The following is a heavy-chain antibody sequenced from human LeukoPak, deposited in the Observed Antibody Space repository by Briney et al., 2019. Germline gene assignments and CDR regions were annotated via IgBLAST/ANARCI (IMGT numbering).Heavy chain of an antibody. J-gene: IGHJ5*02. D-gene: IGHD3-22*01. CDR2: INPNSGGT. Sequence: ASVKVSCKASGYTFTGYYMHWVRQAPGQGLEWMGWINPNSGGTNYAQKFQGRVTMTRDTSISTAYMEVSRLRSDDTAVYYCARGPITMIVVARAWFDPWGQGTLVTVSS. CDR3: ARGPITMIVVARAWFDP. V-gene: IGHV1-2*02. CDR1: GYTFTGYY.